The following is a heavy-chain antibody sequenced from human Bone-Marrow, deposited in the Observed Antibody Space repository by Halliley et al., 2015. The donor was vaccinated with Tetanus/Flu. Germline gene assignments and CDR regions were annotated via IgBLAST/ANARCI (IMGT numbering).Heavy chain of an antibody. Sequence: TLSLTCAVSGGSIDSAHWWSWVRQSPRKGLEWIGEIYFSGSTNYNPSLKSRVTISLDTSKQQFSLMVRSVAAADTGVYYCATSVVPHYYYGLDVWGQGTTVTVSS. D-gene: IGHD2-21*01. CDR2: IYFSGST. V-gene: IGHV4-4*02. CDR1: GGSIDSAHW. CDR3: ATSVVPHYYYGLDV. J-gene: IGHJ6*02.